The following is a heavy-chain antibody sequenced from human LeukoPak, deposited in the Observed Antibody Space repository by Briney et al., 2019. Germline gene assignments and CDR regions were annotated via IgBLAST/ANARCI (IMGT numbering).Heavy chain of an antibody. CDR1: GGSFSGYY. V-gene: IGHV4-34*01. D-gene: IGHD6-19*01. CDR2: INHSGST. Sequence: SETLSLTCAVYGGSFSGYYWSWIRQPPGKGLEWIGEINHSGSTNYNPSLKSRVTISVDTSKNQFSLKLSSVTAADTAVYYCARGRRYSSGWSGWFDPWGQGTLVTVSS. CDR3: ARGRRYSSGWSGWFDP. J-gene: IGHJ5*02.